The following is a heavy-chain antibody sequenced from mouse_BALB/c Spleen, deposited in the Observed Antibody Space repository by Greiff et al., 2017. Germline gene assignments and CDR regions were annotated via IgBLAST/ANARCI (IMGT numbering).Heavy chain of an antibody. Sequence: EVKLVESGGGLVKPGGSLKLSCAASGFTFSSYAMSWVRQTPEKRLEWVASISSGGSTYYPDSVKGRFTISRDNARNILYLQMSSLRSEDTAMYYCAREGAHYYGYGFAYWGQGTLVTVSA. CDR3: AREGAHYYGYGFAY. CDR1: GFTFSSYA. V-gene: IGHV5-6-5*01. J-gene: IGHJ3*01. D-gene: IGHD1-2*01. CDR2: ISSGGST.